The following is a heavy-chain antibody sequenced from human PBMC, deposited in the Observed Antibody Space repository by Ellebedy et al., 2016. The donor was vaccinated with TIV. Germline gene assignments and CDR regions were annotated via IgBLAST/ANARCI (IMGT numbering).Heavy chain of an antibody. D-gene: IGHD3-9*01. V-gene: IGHV4-34*01. CDR1: GGSFSGYY. CDR3: ARVRYDILTGSVKAFDY. J-gene: IGHJ4*02. CDR2: IHHSGST. Sequence: MPSETLSLTCGVHGGSFSGYYWSWIRQPPGRGLEWIGEIHHSGSTNYNPSLKSRVTMSGDTSKNQFSLKLRSVTAADTAVYYCARVRYDILTGSVKAFDYWGQGTLVTVSS.